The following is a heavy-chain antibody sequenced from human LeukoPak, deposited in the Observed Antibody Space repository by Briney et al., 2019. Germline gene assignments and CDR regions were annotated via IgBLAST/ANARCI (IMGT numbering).Heavy chain of an antibody. Sequence: SETLSLTCAVYGGSFSGYYWSWLRQPPGKGLEWIGEINHSGSTNYNPSLKSRVTISVDTSKNQFSLKLSSVPAADTAVYYCARSKRPHFWSCYSGPIDYWGQGTLVTVSS. D-gene: IGHD3-3*02. CDR3: ARSKRPHFWSCYSGPIDY. J-gene: IGHJ4*02. CDR2: INHSGST. V-gene: IGHV4-34*01. CDR1: GGSFSGYY.